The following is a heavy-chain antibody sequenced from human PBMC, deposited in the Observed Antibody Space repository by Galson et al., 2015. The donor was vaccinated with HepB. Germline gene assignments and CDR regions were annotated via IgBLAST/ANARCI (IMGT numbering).Heavy chain of an antibody. CDR2: ISYDGSNK. Sequence: SLRLSCAASGFTFSSYAMHWVRQAPGKGLEWVAVISYDGSNKYYADSVKGRFTISRDNSKNTLYLQMNSLRAEDTAVYYCARPEGTMIVVGHFQHWGQGTLVTVSS. CDR3: ARPEGTMIVVGHFQH. CDR1: GFTFSSYA. J-gene: IGHJ1*01. D-gene: IGHD3-22*01. V-gene: IGHV3-30*04.